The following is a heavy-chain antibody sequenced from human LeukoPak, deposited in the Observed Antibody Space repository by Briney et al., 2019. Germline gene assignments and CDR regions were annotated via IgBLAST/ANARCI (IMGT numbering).Heavy chain of an antibody. V-gene: IGHV1-2*02. CDR3: AREPILGGNYCFDC. Sequence: GASVKVSCKASGGTFSSYAISWVRQAPGQGLEWMGWINPASGATNYAQKFHGRVTMTRDTSISTAYMDVSNLISDDTALYFCAREPILGGNYCFDCWGQGTLVTVSS. J-gene: IGHJ4*02. D-gene: IGHD4-23*01. CDR2: INPASGAT. CDR1: GGTFSSYA.